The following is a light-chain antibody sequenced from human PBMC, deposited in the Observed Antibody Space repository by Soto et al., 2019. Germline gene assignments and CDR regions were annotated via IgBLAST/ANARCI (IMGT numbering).Light chain of an antibody. CDR3: QQLNSYLR. J-gene: IGKJ2*03. Sequence: DIQLTQSPSFLSASVGDRVTITCRASQGISSYLAWYQQKPGKAPKLLIYAASTLQSGVPSRFSGSGSGTDFTLTISSLQPEDVATYYCQQLNSYLRFGQGTKVEIK. V-gene: IGKV1-9*01. CDR1: QGISSY. CDR2: AAS.